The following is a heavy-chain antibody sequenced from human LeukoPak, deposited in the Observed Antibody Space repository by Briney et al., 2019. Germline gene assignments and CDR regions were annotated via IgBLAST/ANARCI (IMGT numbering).Heavy chain of an antibody. J-gene: IGHJ6*02. V-gene: IGHV4-31*03. Sequence: SQTLSLTCTVSGGSHNSGGYYWSWIRQPPGKGLEWIGYIYLSGSTYYNPSLKSRVTISVDTSKNQFSLKLSSVTAADTAVYYCARDPYYYDSSGYYQNYYYYGMDVWGQGTTVTVFS. CDR1: GGSHNSGGYY. CDR3: ARDPYYYDSSGYYQNYYYYGMDV. D-gene: IGHD3-22*01. CDR2: IYLSGST.